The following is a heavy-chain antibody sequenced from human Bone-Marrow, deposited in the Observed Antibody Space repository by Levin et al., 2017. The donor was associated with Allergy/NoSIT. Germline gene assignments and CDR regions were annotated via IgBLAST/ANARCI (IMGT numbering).Heavy chain of an antibody. Sequence: PGGSLRLSCAASGFTFNKFGMNWVRQAPGKGLEWVSSISSSSSHVYYADSVKGRFTISRDNAKNSLYLQMNSLRAEDTAVYYCARDRTYGMLRNYGMDVWGQGTTVTVSS. CDR2: ISSSSSHV. CDR3: ARDRTYGMLRNYGMDV. D-gene: IGHD2-8*01. CDR1: GFTFNKFG. J-gene: IGHJ6*02. V-gene: IGHV3-21*01.